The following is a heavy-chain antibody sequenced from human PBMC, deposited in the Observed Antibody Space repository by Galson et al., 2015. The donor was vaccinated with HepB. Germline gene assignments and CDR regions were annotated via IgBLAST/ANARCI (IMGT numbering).Heavy chain of an antibody. CDR1: GFSFSRYW. D-gene: IGHD3-22*01. CDR2: IKQDGSEK. J-gene: IGHJ4*02. Sequence: SLRLSCAASGFSFSRYWMSWVRQAPGKGLEWVANIKQDGSEKYYVDSVKGRFTISRDNAKNSLYLQMDSLRAEDTAVYYCARMDGSSGYYYVYFDYWGQGTLVPVSS. V-gene: IGHV3-7*01. CDR3: ARMDGSSGYYYVYFDY.